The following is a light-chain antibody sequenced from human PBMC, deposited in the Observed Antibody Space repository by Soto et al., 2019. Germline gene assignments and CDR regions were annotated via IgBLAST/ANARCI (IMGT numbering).Light chain of an antibody. V-gene: IGKV3D-15*01. J-gene: IGKJ5*01. Sequence: IVMTQSPATLSVSPGERATLSCRASQSVSSNLAWYQQKLGQAPRLLIYGASTRATGIPARFSGSGSGTEFTLTISSLQSEDFAVYYCQQYNNWPPLTFGQGTRLENK. CDR1: QSVSSN. CDR3: QQYNNWPPLT. CDR2: GAS.